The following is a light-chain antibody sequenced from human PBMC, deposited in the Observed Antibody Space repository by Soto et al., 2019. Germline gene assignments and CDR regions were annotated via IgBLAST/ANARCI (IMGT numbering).Light chain of an antibody. CDR2: GAS. Sequence: EIVLTQFPGTLSLSPGERATLSCRASQSVTSNSLAWYQQKVGRAPRVLIYGASSRATGIPDRFSGSGSGTDFTLTISNLEPEDFAVYYCQQHSHWPPWTFGQGTKVHI. CDR3: QQHSHWPPWT. J-gene: IGKJ1*01. CDR1: QSVTSNS. V-gene: IGKV3D-20*02.